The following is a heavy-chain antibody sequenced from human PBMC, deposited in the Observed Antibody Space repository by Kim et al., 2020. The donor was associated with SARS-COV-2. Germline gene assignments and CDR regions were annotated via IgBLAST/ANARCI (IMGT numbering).Heavy chain of an antibody. V-gene: IGHV4-4*02. D-gene: IGHD6-19*01. CDR1: GGSISSSNW. CDR2: IYHSGST. J-gene: IGHJ4*02. Sequence: SETLSLTCAVSGGSISSSNWWSWVRQPPGKGLEWLGEIYHSGSTNYNPSLKSRVTISVDKSKNQFSLKLSSVTAADTAVYYCARDIGIAVADYFDYWGQGTLVTVSS. CDR3: ARDIGIAVADYFDY.